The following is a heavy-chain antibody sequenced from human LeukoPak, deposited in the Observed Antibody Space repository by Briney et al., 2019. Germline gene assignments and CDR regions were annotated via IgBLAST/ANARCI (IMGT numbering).Heavy chain of an antibody. Sequence: SETLSLTCTVSGGSISSYYWSWIRQPPGKGLEWIGYIYYSGNTNYNPSLKSRVTISEDTSKNQFSLKLSSVTAADMAVYYCARDFGPQVAFDPWGQGTLVTVSS. V-gene: IGHV4-59*01. CDR2: IYYSGNT. D-gene: IGHD3/OR15-3a*01. CDR1: GGSISSYY. J-gene: IGHJ5*02. CDR3: ARDFGPQVAFDP.